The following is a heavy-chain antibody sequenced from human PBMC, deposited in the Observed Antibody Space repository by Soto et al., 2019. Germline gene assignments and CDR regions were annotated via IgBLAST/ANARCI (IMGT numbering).Heavy chain of an antibody. CDR2: INHSGST. Sequence: PSETLSLTCTVSGGSISSYYWTWIRQPPGTGLEWIGEINHSGSTNYNPSLKSRDTISVDTSKNQFSLKLTSVTASYSAVYYCARDKITGLFDYWGQGTLVTVSS. CDR1: GGSISSYY. CDR3: ARDKITGLFDY. J-gene: IGHJ4*02. V-gene: IGHV4-34*01. D-gene: IGHD2-8*02.